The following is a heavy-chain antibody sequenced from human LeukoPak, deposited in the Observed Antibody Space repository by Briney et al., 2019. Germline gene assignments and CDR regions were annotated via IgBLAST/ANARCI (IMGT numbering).Heavy chain of an antibody. J-gene: IGHJ3*02. D-gene: IGHD3-3*01. CDR2: IHHSGST. V-gene: IGHV4-31*03. CDR3: ARVAGRILGAFDI. Sequence: SETLSLTCTVSGGSISSGGYYWSWIRQHPGKGLEWIGYIHHSGSTYYNPSLKSRLIISLDTSKNQFSLKLNSVTPEDTAVYYCARVAGRILGAFDIWGQGTMVTVSS. CDR1: GGSISSGGYY.